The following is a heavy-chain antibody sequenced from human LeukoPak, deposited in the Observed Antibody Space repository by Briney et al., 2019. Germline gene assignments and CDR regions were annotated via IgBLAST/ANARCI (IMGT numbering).Heavy chain of an antibody. CDR1: GGSISSTSYY. CDR3: ARRLLYPPRFDY. V-gene: IGHV4-39*02. Sequence: SETLSLTCTVSGGSISSTSYYWGWIRQPPGKGLEWIGSISYSGRTYYNPSLNSRATISVDTSKTHFSLKLSSVTAADTAVYYCARRLLYPPRFDYWGQGTLVTVSS. J-gene: IGHJ4*02. CDR2: ISYSGRT. D-gene: IGHD3-3*01.